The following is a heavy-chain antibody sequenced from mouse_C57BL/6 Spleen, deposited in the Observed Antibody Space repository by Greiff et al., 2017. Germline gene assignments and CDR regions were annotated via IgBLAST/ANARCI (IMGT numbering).Heavy chain of an antibody. D-gene: IGHD2-5*01. Sequence: QVQLQQPGAELVMPGASVKLSCKASGYTFTSYWMHWVKQRPGQGLEWIGEIDPSDSYTNYNQKFKGKSTMTVDKSSSTAYRQLSSLTSEDSEVYYGERAGEYSNYGFLYFDYWGQGTTLTVSS. J-gene: IGHJ2*01. V-gene: IGHV1-69*01. CDR3: ERAGEYSNYGFLYFDY. CDR2: IDPSDSYT. CDR1: GYTFTSYW.